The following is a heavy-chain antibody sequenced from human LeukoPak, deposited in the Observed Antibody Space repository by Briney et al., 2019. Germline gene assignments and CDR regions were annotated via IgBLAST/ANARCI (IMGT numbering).Heavy chain of an antibody. CDR2: IIPIFGTA. J-gene: IGHJ4*02. V-gene: IGHV1-69*05. CDR3: ASFYYGSGSL. D-gene: IGHD3-10*01. CDR1: GGTFSSYA. Sequence: ASVKVSCKASGGTFSSYAISWVRQAPGQGLEWMGGIIPIFGTANYAQKFQGRVTITTDESTSTAYMELSSLRSEDAAVYYCASFYYGSGSLWGQGTLVTVSS.